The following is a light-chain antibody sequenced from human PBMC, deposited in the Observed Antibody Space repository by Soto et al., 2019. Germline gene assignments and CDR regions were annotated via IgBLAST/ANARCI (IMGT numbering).Light chain of an antibody. CDR3: SSYTSDWGV. CDR2: EVR. Sequence: QSALTQPASVSGSPGQSITISCTGTSSDVGGYDFVSWYQHHPGKAPKLIIYEVRTRPSGVSDRFSGSKSGNTASLTISGLQAEDEADYYFSSYTSDWGVFGTGTKVTVL. V-gene: IGLV2-14*01. J-gene: IGLJ1*01. CDR1: SSDVGGYDF.